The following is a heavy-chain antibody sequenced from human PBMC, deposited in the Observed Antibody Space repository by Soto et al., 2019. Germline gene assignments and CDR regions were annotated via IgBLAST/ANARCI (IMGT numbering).Heavy chain of an antibody. D-gene: IGHD3-10*01. CDR2: ISSSSSTI. J-gene: IGHJ6*02. Sequence: EVQLVESGGGLVQPGGSLRLSCAASGFTFSSYSMNWVRQAPGKGLEWVSYISSSSSTIYYADSVKGRFTISRDNAKNSLYLQMNSLRDEDTAVYYCATDNSYGSGYYYYGMDVWGQGTTVTVSS. CDR1: GFTFSSYS. V-gene: IGHV3-48*02. CDR3: ATDNSYGSGYYYYGMDV.